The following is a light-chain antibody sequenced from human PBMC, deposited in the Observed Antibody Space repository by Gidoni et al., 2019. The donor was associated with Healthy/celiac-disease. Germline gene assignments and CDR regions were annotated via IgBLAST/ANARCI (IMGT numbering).Light chain of an antibody. J-gene: IGKJ2*01. CDR1: QSVSSN. V-gene: IGKV3-15*01. CDR2: GAS. Sequence: EIVMTQSPATLSVSPGERATLSCMASQSVSSNLAWYQQKPGQAPRLLIYGASTRATGIPARFSGSGSGTEFTLTISSLQSEDFAVYYCQQDNNWPPVYTFGQGTKLEIK. CDR3: QQDNNWPPVYT.